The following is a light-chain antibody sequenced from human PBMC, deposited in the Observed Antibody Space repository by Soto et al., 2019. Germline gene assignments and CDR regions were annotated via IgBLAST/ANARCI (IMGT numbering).Light chain of an antibody. V-gene: IGKV4-1*01. Sequence: DIVMTKSPDSLAVSLGERATINCKSSQSVLYSSNSKNYLAWYQQKPGQPPKLLIYWASSREFGVPDRFSGSGSGTDFTLTISSLQAEDVAVYYCQQYYSTPWTFGQGSKVEIK. CDR2: WAS. CDR3: QQYYSTPWT. CDR1: QSVLYSSNSKNY. J-gene: IGKJ1*01.